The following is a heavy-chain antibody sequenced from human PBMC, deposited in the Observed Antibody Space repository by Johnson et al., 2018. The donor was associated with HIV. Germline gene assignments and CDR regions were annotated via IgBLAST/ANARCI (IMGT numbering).Heavy chain of an antibody. Sequence: VQLVESGGGLVQPGRSLRLSCAASGFTFDDYAMHWVLQAPGKCLEWVSGINWNGGSTSYADSVKGRFTISRDNAKNSLYLQMNSLRAEETALYYCAIEIRITMIKGHGGVAFDIWGQGTMVTVSS. J-gene: IGHJ3*02. V-gene: IGHV3-9*01. D-gene: IGHD3-22*01. CDR2: INWNGGST. CDR3: AIEIRITMIKGHGGVAFDI. CDR1: GFTFDDYA.